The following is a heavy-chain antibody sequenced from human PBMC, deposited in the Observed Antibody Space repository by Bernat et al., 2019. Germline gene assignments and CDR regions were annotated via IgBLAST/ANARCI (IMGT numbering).Heavy chain of an antibody. J-gene: IGHJ4*02. CDR2: IYYSGST. Sequence: QVQLQQWGAGLLKPSQTLSLTCTVSGGSINSGDYYWGWIRQPPGKGLEWIGYIYYSGSTYYNPSLKSRVTISVDTSKNQFSLKLSSVTAADTAVYYCARGYDSSGYYSSLDYWGQGTLVTVSS. CDR3: ARGYDSSGYYSSLDY. D-gene: IGHD3-22*01. V-gene: IGHV4-30-4*01. CDR1: GGSINSGDYY.